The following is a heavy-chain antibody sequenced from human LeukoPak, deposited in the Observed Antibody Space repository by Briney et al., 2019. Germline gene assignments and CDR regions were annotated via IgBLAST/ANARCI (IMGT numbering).Heavy chain of an antibody. V-gene: IGHV3-23*01. D-gene: IGHD6-13*01. CDR3: AKLPGIAAAGEYYFDY. CDR1: GFTFSSYA. CDR2: ISGSGGST. Sequence: GGSLRLSCAASGFTFSSYAMSWVRQAPGKGLEWVSAISGSGGSTYYADSVKGRFTISRDNSKNTLYLQMNSLRAEDTAVYYCAKLPGIAAAGEYYFDYWGQGTLVTVSS. J-gene: IGHJ4*02.